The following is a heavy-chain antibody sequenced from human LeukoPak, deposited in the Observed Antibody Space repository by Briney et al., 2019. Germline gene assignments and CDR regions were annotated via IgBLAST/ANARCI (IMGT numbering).Heavy chain of an antibody. CDR1: GFTFSSYA. Sequence: GGSLRLSCAASGFTFSSYAMNWVRQAPGKGLEWVGRIRRNSDGGTIDYAAPVKGRFALSRDDSKNTLYLHMSSLQTEDTAVYYCATDFYDTTWGQGTLVTVSS. CDR3: ATDFYDTT. V-gene: IGHV3-15*07. CDR2: IRRNSDGGTI. D-gene: IGHD3-22*01. J-gene: IGHJ5*02.